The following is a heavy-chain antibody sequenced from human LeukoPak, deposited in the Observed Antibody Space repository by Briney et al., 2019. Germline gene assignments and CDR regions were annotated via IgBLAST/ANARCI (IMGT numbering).Heavy chain of an antibody. CDR3: ARPSGVVGATTNFDY. V-gene: IGHV5-51*01. CDR2: IYPGDSDT. D-gene: IGHD1-26*01. Sequence: GESLKISCKGSGCSFTSYWIGWVRQMPGKGLEWMGIIYPGDSDTRYSPSFQGQVTISADKSISTAYVQWSSLKASDTAMYYCARPSGVVGATTNFDYWGQGTLVTVSS. CDR1: GCSFTSYW. J-gene: IGHJ4*02.